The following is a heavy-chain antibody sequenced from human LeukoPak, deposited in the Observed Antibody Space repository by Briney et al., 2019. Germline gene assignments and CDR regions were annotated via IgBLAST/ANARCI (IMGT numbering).Heavy chain of an antibody. V-gene: IGHV4-39*01. D-gene: IGHD6-13*01. J-gene: IGHJ4*02. CDR3: ARHGRGAAGTDY. CDR2: ISYGGST. CDR1: GGSISSSSYY. Sequence: PSETLSLTCSVSGGSISSSSYYWGWIRQPPGKGLEWIGSISYGGSTYYTPSLKSRVTISVDTSKNQFSLKLSSVTAADTAVYYCARHGRGAAGTDYWGQGTLVTVSS.